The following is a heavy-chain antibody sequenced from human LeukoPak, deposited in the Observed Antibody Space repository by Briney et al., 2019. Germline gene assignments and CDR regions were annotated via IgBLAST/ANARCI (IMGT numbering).Heavy chain of an antibody. J-gene: IGHJ3*02. CDR2: MYRGGST. Sequence: GGSVRLLCGAWGFTFRRYAMRWVREARGEGGEGVSDMYRGGSTYYADSGKGRFTISRNNSKTTLYLQMNSLRAEDTAVYYCARGLGGVYDFDAFDIWGQGTMVTVSS. CDR3: ARGLGGVYDFDAFDI. D-gene: IGHD3-16*01. V-gene: IGHV3-66*01. CDR1: GFTFRRYA.